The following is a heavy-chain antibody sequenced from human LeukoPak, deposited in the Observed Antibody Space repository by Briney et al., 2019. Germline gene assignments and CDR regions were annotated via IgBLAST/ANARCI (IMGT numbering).Heavy chain of an antibody. CDR1: GYTFTSYD. Sequence: ASVKVSCKASGYTFTSYDINWVRQATGQGLEWMGWMNPNSGNTGYAQKFQGRVTMTRNTSISTAYMGLSSLRSEDTAVYYCAKTKYCSGGSCQPLKYYYYYYGMDVWGQGTTVTVSS. CDR3: AKTKYCSGGSCQPLKYYYYYYGMDV. V-gene: IGHV1-8*01. D-gene: IGHD2-15*01. CDR2: MNPNSGNT. J-gene: IGHJ6*02.